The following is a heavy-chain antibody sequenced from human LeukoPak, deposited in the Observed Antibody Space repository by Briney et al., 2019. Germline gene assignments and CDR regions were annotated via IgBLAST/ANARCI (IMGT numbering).Heavy chain of an antibody. CDR1: GGTFSIYA. D-gene: IGHD5-24*01. CDR3: ASMEMATITIDY. V-gene: IGHV1-69*04. J-gene: IGHJ4*02. CDR2: IIPIFGIA. Sequence: SVKVSFKASGGTFSIYAISWVRQAPGQGLEWMGRIIPIFGIANYAQKFQGRVTITADKSTSTAYMELSSLRSEDTAVYYCASMEMATITIDYWGQGTLVTVSS.